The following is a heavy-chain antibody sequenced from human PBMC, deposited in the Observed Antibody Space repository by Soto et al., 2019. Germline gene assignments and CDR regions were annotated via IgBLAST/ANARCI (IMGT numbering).Heavy chain of an antibody. V-gene: IGHV4-59*01. J-gene: IGHJ4*02. CDR1: GGSIISYY. CDR2: IHHSGST. Sequence: QVQLQESGPGLVKPSETLSLTCTVSGGSIISYYWSWIRQSPEKGLEWIGYIHHSGSTLYNPSLNNRATVSLDRSHNQFSLKLTSVTAADTALYYCAREVRSNTGWYWDYWGQGTLVTVSS. D-gene: IGHD6-19*01. CDR3: AREVRSNTGWYWDY.